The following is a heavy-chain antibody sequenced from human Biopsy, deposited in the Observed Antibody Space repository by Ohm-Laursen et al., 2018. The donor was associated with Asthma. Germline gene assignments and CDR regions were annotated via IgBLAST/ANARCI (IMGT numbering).Heavy chain of an antibody. CDR2: INAGNGNT. J-gene: IGHJ3*02. D-gene: IGHD3-9*01. V-gene: IGHV1-3*01. CDR3: ARTYYDFLTEQVNDAFAI. CDR1: GYTFINYA. Sequence: ASVKVSCKASGYTFINYAIHWVRQAPGQRLEWMGWINAGNGNTKYSQKFQGRVTITRDTSASTAYMDLSSLRSEDTAVYYCARTYYDFLTEQVNDAFAIWGQGTVVTVSS.